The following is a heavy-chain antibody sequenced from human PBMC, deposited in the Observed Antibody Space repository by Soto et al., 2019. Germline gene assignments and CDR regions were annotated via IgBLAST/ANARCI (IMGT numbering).Heavy chain of an antibody. D-gene: IGHD2-15*01. CDR2: IYYSGST. Sequence: SETLSLTCTVSGGSISSYYWSWIRQPPGKGLEWIGYIYYSGSTNYNPSLKSRVTISVDTSKNQFSLKLSSVTAADTAVYYCARVWVDVYYYYYMDVWGKGTTVTVSS. CDR1: GGSISSYY. V-gene: IGHV4-59*01. CDR3: ARVWVDVYYYYYMDV. J-gene: IGHJ6*03.